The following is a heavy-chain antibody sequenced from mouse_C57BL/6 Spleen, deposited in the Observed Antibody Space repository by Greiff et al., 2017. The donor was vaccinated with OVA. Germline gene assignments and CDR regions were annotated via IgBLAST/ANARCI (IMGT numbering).Heavy chain of an antibody. CDR2: IYPGSGNT. CDR3: ARGGNYGSGYFDY. D-gene: IGHD1-1*01. Sequence: VQLQQSGAELVRPGASVKLSCKASGYTFTDYYINWVKQRPGQGLEWIARIYPGSGNTYYNEKFKGKATLTAEKSSSTAYMQLSSLTSEDSAVYFCARGGNYGSGYFDYWGQGTTLTVSS. V-gene: IGHV1-76*01. J-gene: IGHJ2*01. CDR1: GYTFTDYY.